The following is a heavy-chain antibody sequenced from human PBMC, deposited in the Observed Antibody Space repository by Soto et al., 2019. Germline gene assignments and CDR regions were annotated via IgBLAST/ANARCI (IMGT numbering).Heavy chain of an antibody. V-gene: IGHV4-34*01. CDR3: ARGPTSLYDFWSGYYRFDY. Sequence: QVQLQQWGAGLLKPSETLSLTCDVYGGSFSGYYWSWIRQPPGKGLEWIGEINHSGSTNYNPSLKSRVTISVDTSKNQFSLKLSSVTAADTAVYYCARGPTSLYDFWSGYYRFDYWGQGTLVTVSS. CDR1: GGSFSGYY. D-gene: IGHD3-3*01. J-gene: IGHJ4*02. CDR2: INHSGST.